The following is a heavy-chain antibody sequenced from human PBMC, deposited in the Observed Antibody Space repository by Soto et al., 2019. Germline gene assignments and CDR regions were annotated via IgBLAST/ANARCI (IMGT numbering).Heavy chain of an antibody. CDR3: AREPAVAGLDDYHYYGLDV. CDR2: IYNDGST. V-gene: IGHV3-53*04. Sequence: EVQLVESGGGLVQHGGSLRLSCAASGFTVSSNYMSWVRQAPGKGLEWVSLIYNDGSTYYADSVKGRFTISRHNSKNTLYLQMNSVRPEDTAVYYCAREPAVAGLDDYHYYGLDVWGQGTTVTVSS. CDR1: GFTVSSNY. J-gene: IGHJ6*02. D-gene: IGHD6-19*01.